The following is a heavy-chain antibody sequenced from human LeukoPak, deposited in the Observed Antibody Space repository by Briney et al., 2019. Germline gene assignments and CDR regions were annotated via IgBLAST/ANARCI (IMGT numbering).Heavy chain of an antibody. CDR2: ISGSGGST. CDR1: GFTFSSYA. V-gene: IGHV3-23*01. D-gene: IGHD3-10*01. CDR3: AKRAIGSGGQLRPAFDY. J-gene: IGHJ4*02. Sequence: PGGSLRLSCAASGFTFSSYAMSWVRQAPGKGLEWVSAISGSGGSTYYADSVKGRFTISRDNSKNTLYLQMNSLRAEDTAVYYCAKRAIGSGGQLRPAFDYWGQGTLVTVSS.